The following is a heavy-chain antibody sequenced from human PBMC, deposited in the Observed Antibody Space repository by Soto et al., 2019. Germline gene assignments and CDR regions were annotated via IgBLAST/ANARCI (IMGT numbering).Heavy chain of an antibody. J-gene: IGHJ4*02. Sequence: GGSLRLSCAASGFTFDDYAMHWVRQVPGVGLEWVSGISWNSGSIDYADSVKGRFTISRDNAKSSLYLQMNSLRAEDTAFYYCAKDISLLTTARFDYWGQETLVTVSS. CDR2: ISWNSGSI. V-gene: IGHV3-9*01. CDR1: GFTFDDYA. D-gene: IGHD4-17*01. CDR3: AKDISLLTTARFDY.